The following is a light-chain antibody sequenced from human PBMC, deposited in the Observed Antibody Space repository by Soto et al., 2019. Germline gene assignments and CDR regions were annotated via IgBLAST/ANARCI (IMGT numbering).Light chain of an antibody. CDR2: KAS. J-gene: IGKJ1*01. CDR1: QSISSW. V-gene: IGKV1-5*03. Sequence: DIQMTQSPSTLSASVGDRVTITCRASQSISSWLAWYQQKPGKAPKVLIYKASNLQSGVPSRFSGSGSGTDFTLTISSLQPDDFASYYSQQCNSYPPTFGQGTTVDIK. CDR3: QQCNSYPPT.